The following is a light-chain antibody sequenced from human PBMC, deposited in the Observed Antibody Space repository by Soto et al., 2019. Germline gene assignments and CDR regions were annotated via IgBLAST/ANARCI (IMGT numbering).Light chain of an antibody. CDR3: QQYNSYIWT. V-gene: IGKV1-5*01. CDR1: QSISAW. J-gene: IGKJ1*01. Sequence: DIQMTQSPSTLSATAGDRVTITCRASQSISAWLAWYQQKPGKAPKLLIYDASSLESGVPSRFSGSGSGTEFTLTISSLQPDDFATYYCQQYNSYIWTFGQGTKVDIK. CDR2: DAS.